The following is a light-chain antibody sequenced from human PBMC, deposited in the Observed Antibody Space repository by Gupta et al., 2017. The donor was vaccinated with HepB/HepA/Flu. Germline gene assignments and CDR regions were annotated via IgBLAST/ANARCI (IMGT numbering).Light chain of an antibody. CDR1: QTVNTY. Sequence: ENVLTPSPGTLSLSPGQRATLPCRASQTVNTYLAWYQQKPGQAPRLLMYDSFKRATGVPARFSGSGSGTDFTLTISSLEPEDVAIYYCQQRNNGPLTFGGGTKVEIK. J-gene: IGKJ4*01. CDR2: DSF. CDR3: QQRNNGPLT. V-gene: IGKV3-11*01.